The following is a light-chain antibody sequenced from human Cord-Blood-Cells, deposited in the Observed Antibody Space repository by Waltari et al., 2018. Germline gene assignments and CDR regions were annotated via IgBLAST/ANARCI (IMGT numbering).Light chain of an antibody. V-gene: IGKV3-11*01. CDR3: QQRSNRPIT. Sequence: EFVMPHPPAPHPLSPGSTATLSCRASQSVSSYLAWYHQKHGQAPRLLIYDASKLATGIPSRFSGSGSGTDFTLTISSLEPEDFAVYYCQQRSNRPITFGQGTRLEIK. J-gene: IGKJ5*01. CDR1: QSVSSY. CDR2: DAS.